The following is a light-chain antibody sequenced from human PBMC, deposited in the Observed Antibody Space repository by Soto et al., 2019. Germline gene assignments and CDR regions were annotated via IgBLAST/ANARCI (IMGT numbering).Light chain of an antibody. J-gene: IGLJ2*01. CDR3: CSHASSLTHVV. CDR2: EVT. V-gene: IGLV2-23*02. Sequence: QSALTQPASVSGSPGQSITISCTGTTSDVGSYNLVSWYQHHPGKAPRLMIFEVTRRPSGVSDRFSGSKSGNTASLTISGLLAEDEADYYCCSHASSLTHVVFGGGTKVTVL. CDR1: TSDVGSYNL.